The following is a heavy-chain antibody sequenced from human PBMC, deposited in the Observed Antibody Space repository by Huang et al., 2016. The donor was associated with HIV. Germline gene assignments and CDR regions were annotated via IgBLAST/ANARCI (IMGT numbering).Heavy chain of an antibody. Sequence: QVQLEQWGAGLLKPSETLSLTCAVYGGSFSGYCWNWIRQSPGKGLEWIGQINHAGVTDYNPSLKSRATISVDTSKNQFSLRLTSVTAADTAIYYCAREIMISFGGPFDSWGHGNLVTVSS. CDR2: INHAGVT. D-gene: IGHD3-16*01. CDR3: AREIMISFGGPFDS. J-gene: IGHJ5*01. V-gene: IGHV4-34*02. CDR1: GGSFSGYC.